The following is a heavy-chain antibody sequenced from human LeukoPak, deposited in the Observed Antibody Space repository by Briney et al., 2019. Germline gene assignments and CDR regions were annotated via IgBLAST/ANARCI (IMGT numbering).Heavy chain of an antibody. Sequence: AGGSLRLSCAAAGFTFSSYWMSWVRQAPGKGLEWVANIKQDGSEKYYVDSVKGRFTISRDNAKSSLYLQMNSLRAEDTAVYYCASQVHDYSSYYYYYYMDVWAKGTTVTVSS. V-gene: IGHV3-7*01. CDR3: ASQVHDYSSYYYYYYMDV. J-gene: IGHJ6*03. CDR2: IKQDGSEK. CDR1: GFTFSSYW. D-gene: IGHD4-11*01.